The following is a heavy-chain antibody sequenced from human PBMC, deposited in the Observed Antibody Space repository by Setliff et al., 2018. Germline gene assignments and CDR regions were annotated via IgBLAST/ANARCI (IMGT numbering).Heavy chain of an antibody. CDR2: IYYRGST. CDR1: GGSFSGYN. V-gene: IGHV4-34*11. CDR3: ARDEGSSYFYGMDV. J-gene: IGHJ6*02. Sequence: SETLSLTCAVYGGSFSGYNWGWIRQPPGKGLEWIASIYYRGSTSYNSSLKSRVSISVDTSKNQFSLKLSSVTAADTAVYYCARDEGSSYFYGMDVWGQGTTVTVSS. D-gene: IGHD6-13*01.